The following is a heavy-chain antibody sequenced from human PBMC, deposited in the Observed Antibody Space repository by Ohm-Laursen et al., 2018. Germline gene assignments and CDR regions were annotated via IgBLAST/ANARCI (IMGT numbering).Heavy chain of an antibody. CDR1: GFSLGDPKMG. Sequence: TQTLTLTCTVSGFSLGDPKMGVSWLRQPAGKPLEWLGQLFPHDETSYSPSLKTRVSISEDRSKSQVVLILNNLDPADTATYYCARLEKYTITTYKSFHFWGQGTLVTVFS. J-gene: IGHJ4*02. CDR3: ARLEKYTITTYKSFHF. D-gene: IGHD2-8*01. V-gene: IGHV2-26*01. CDR2: LFPHDET.